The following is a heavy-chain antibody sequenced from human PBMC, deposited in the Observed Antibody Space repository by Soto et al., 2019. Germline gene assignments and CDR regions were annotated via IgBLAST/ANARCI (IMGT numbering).Heavy chain of an antibody. J-gene: IGHJ4*02. Sequence: GGSLRLSCAASGFTFSSYAMSWVRQAPGKGLEWVSAISGSGGSTYYADSVKGRFTISRDNSKNTLYLQMNSLRAEDTAVYYCAKSRRSSGYRYYFDYWGQGTLVTVSS. D-gene: IGHD3-22*01. CDR2: ISGSGGST. CDR3: AKSRRSSGYRYYFDY. V-gene: IGHV3-23*01. CDR1: GFTFSSYA.